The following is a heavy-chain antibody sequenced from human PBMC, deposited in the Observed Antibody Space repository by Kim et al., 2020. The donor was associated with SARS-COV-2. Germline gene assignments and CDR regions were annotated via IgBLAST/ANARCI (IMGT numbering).Heavy chain of an antibody. V-gene: IGHV3-7*01. CDR2: IKQDGSEK. J-gene: IGHJ4*02. Sequence: GGSLRLSCAASGFTFSSYWMSWVRQAPGKGLEWVANIKQDGSEKYYVDSVKGRFTISRDNAKNSLYLQMNSLRAEDTAVYYCARDFGGYYYGSGVIDYWGQGTLVTVSS. CDR3: ARDFGGYYYGSGVIDY. CDR1: GFTFSSYW. D-gene: IGHD3-10*01.